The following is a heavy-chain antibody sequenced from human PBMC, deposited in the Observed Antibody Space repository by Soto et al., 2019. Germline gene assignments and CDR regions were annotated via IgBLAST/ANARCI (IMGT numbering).Heavy chain of an antibody. V-gene: IGHV4-59*01. J-gene: IGHJ4*02. D-gene: IGHD6-19*01. CDR1: GGSMNSYY. CDR2: MHNSGNT. CDR3: ARVDSSGWYPLCY. Sequence: QVQLQESGPGLVKPSETLSVTCTVSGGSMNSYYWSWIRQPPGKGLEWIGYMHNSGNTNYNPSLKSRVTISVDTSKNQFSLKLNSVTAADTAVYYCARVDSSGWYPLCYWGQGTLVTVSS.